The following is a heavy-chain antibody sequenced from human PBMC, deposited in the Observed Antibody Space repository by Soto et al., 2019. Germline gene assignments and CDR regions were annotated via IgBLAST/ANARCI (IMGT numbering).Heavy chain of an antibody. J-gene: IGHJ6*02. CDR3: ARMGDYGGNFTYGMVV. Sequence: GGSLRLSCAASGFTVSSNYMSWVRQAPGKGLEWVSVIYSGGSTYYADSVKGRFTISRDNSKNTLYLQMNSLRAEDTAVYYCARMGDYGGNFTYGMVVWGQGTTVTVSS. V-gene: IGHV3-53*01. CDR2: IYSGGST. CDR1: GFTVSSNY. D-gene: IGHD4-17*01.